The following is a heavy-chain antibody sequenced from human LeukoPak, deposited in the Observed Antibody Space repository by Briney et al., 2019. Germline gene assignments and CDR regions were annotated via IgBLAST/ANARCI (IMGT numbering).Heavy chain of an antibody. CDR1: GYTFTSYA. Sequence: ASVKVSCKSSGYTFTSYAMNWVRQAPGQGLEWMGWISTNTGNPTYAQGFTGRFVFSLDTSVSTAYLQISSLKAEDTAVYYCARDQGGYVYKGIDYWGQGTLVTVSS. D-gene: IGHD5-12*01. V-gene: IGHV7-4-1*02. CDR2: ISTNTGNP. J-gene: IGHJ4*02. CDR3: ARDQGGYVYKGIDY.